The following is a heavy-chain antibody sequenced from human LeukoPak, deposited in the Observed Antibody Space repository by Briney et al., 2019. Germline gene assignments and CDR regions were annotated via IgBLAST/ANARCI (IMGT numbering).Heavy chain of an antibody. CDR3: ARDTSLTYYYSSGSSIEHFGWFDP. CDR2: IYYSGST. Sequence: SETLSLTCTVSGGSISSYYWSWIRQPPGKGLEWIGYIYYSGSTNYNSSLKSRVTISVDTSKNQFSLKLTSVTAADTAVYYCARDTSLTYYYSSGSSIEHFGWFDPWGQGTLVTVSS. J-gene: IGHJ5*02. D-gene: IGHD3-10*01. CDR1: GGSISSYY. V-gene: IGHV4-59*01.